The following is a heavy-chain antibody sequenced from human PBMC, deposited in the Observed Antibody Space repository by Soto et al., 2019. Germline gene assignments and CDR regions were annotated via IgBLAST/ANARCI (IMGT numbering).Heavy chain of an antibody. CDR2: IIPIFGTA. J-gene: IGHJ4*02. Sequence: QVQLVQSGAEVKKPGSSVKVSCKASGGTFSSYTISWVRQAPGQGLEWLGGIIPIFGTANYAQKFQGRVTITADESTSTAYMELSSLRTEDTAVYYCARRVYDILTGYYTSDYWGQGTLVNVSS. V-gene: IGHV1-69*12. CDR1: GGTFSSYT. CDR3: ARRVYDILTGYYTSDY. D-gene: IGHD3-9*01.